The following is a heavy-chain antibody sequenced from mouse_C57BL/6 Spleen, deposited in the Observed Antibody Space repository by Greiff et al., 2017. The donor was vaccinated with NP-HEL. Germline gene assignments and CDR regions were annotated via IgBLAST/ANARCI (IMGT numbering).Heavy chain of an antibody. CDR3: TGGGYGWFAY. Sequence: EVKLMESGGGLVQPGGSMKLSCVASGFTFSNYWMNWVRQSPEKGLEWVAQIRLKSDNYATHYAESVKGRFTISRDDSKSSVYLQMNNLRAEDTGIYYCTGGGYGWFAYWGQGTLVTVSA. D-gene: IGHD2-2*01. J-gene: IGHJ3*01. V-gene: IGHV6-3*01. CDR2: IRLKSDNYAT. CDR1: GFTFSNYW.